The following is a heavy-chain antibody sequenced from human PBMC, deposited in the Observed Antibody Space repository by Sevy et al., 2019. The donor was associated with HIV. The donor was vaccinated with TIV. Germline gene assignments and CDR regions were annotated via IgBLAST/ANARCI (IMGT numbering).Heavy chain of an antibody. CDR1: GFTFSSYA. V-gene: IGHV3-64*01. Sequence: GGSLRLSCAASGFTFSSYAMHWVRQAPGKGLEYVSAISSNGGSTYYANSVKGRFTISRDNSKNTLYLQMGSLRAEDMAVYYCARDRGGYTTLNYMDVWGKGPRSPSP. D-gene: IGHD6-13*01. J-gene: IGHJ6*03. CDR2: ISSNGGST. CDR3: ARDRGGYTTLNYMDV.